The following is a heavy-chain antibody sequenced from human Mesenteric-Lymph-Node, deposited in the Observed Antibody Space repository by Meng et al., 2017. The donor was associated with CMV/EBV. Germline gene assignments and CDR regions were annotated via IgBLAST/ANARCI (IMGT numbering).Heavy chain of an antibody. V-gene: IGHV1-69*05. CDR2: IIPIFDTP. Sequence: SVKVSCKASGGTFSSYAISWVRQAPGQGLEWMGGIIPIFDTPNYAQKFQGRVTITMDESTKTAYMELSSLRSEDTAAYYCARGSSYWFDPWGQGTLVTVSS. J-gene: IGHJ5*02. CDR1: GGTFSSYA. D-gene: IGHD6-6*01. CDR3: ARGSSYWFDP.